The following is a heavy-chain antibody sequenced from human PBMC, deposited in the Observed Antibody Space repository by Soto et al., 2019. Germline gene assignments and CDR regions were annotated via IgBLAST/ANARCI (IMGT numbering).Heavy chain of an antibody. Sequence: QVQLQESGQGLVKPSQTLSLTCTVSGGSISSGGYYWSWIRQHPGKGLEWIGYIYYSGSTYYNPSLKSRVTISVDTSKNQFSLKLSSVTAADTAVYYCATERVGYYYDSSGGFYWGQGTLVTVSS. J-gene: IGHJ4*02. V-gene: IGHV4-31*03. CDR3: ATERVGYYYDSSGGFY. D-gene: IGHD3-22*01. CDR1: GGSISSGGYY. CDR2: IYYSGST.